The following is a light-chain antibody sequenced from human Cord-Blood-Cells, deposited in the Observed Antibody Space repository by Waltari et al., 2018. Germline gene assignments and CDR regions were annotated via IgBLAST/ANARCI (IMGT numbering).Light chain of an antibody. J-gene: IGKJ2*01. V-gene: IGKV2-29*02. CDR1: QSLLHSDGKTY. CDR2: EVS. CDR3: MQGIHLPQT. Sequence: DIVMTQTPLSLSVTPGQPASISCTSSQSLLHSDGKTYLYWYLQKPGQSPQLLIYEVSSRVSGVPDRFSGSGSGTDFTLKISRVEAEDVGVYYCMQGIHLPQTFGQGTKLEIK.